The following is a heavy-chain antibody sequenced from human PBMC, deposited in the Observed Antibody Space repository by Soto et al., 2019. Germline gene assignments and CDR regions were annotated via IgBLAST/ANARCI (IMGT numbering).Heavy chain of an antibody. CDR2: ISGTGGST. J-gene: IGHJ4*02. D-gene: IGHD3-22*01. CDR1: GFTFSNYA. V-gene: IGHV3-23*01. CDR3: AKGSRIGSYYGTSGFDY. Sequence: EVQLLESGGGLVQPGGSLRLSCAASGFTFSNYAINWVRQAPGRGLEWVSVISGTGGSTYYADSVKGRFTISRDNSKNRLDLQMNSLRAEDTAVYYCAKGSRIGSYYGTSGFDYWGQGTLVTVSS.